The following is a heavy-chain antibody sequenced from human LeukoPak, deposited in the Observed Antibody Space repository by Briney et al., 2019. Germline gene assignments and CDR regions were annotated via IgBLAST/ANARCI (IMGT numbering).Heavy chain of an antibody. CDR3: ARAGYSSSWTPRYFDY. CDR2: ISSSSGYI. J-gene: IGHJ4*02. Sequence: GGSLRLSCAASGFTFTTYTMNWVRQAPGKGLEWVSSISSSSGYIYYADSVKGRFTISRDNAKNSLYLQMNSLGAEDTAVYYCARAGYSSSWTPRYFDYWGQGTLVTVPS. CDR1: GFTFTTYT. V-gene: IGHV3-21*01. D-gene: IGHD6-13*01.